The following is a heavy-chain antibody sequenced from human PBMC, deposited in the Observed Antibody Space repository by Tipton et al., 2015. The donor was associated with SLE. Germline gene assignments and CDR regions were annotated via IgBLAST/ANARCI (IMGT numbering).Heavy chain of an antibody. CDR2: IYYSGST. J-gene: IGHJ2*01. CDR1: GGSFSGYY. CDR3: ARHPRGDYCSGGSCPDWYFDL. V-gene: IGHV4-34*01. Sequence: TLSLTCAVYGGSFSGYYWGWNRQSPGKGLEWIGSIYYSGSTYSNPSLKSRVTISVDTSTNQFSLKLSSVTAADTAVYYCARHPRGDYCSGGSCPDWYFDLWGRGTLVTVSS. D-gene: IGHD2-15*01.